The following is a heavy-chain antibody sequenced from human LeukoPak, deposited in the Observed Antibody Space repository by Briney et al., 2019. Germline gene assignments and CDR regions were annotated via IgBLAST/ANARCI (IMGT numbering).Heavy chain of an antibody. D-gene: IGHD2-15*01. V-gene: IGHV3-33*06. CDR1: GFTFSSYG. Sequence: PGGSLRLSCAASGFTFSSYGMHWVRQAPGKGLEWVAVIWYDGSNKYYADSVKGRFTISRDNSKNTLYLQMNSLRAEDTAVYYCAKERNDCSGGSCYYLHAFDIWGQGTMVTVSS. CDR2: IWYDGSNK. CDR3: AKERNDCSGGSCYYLHAFDI. J-gene: IGHJ3*02.